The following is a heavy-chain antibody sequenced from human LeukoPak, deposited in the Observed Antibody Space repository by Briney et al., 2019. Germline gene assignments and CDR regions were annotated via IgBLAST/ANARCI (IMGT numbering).Heavy chain of an antibody. CDR3: ARDSSGYD. CDR1: GFTFSSYW. Sequence: GGSVRLSCAASGFTFSSYWMSWVRQAPGRGLEWVSYISSGSSTIYYADSVKGRFTISRDNAKNSLYLQMNSLRAEDTAVYYCARDSSGYDWGQGTLVTVSS. D-gene: IGHD3-22*01. V-gene: IGHV3-48*04. J-gene: IGHJ4*02. CDR2: ISSGSSTI.